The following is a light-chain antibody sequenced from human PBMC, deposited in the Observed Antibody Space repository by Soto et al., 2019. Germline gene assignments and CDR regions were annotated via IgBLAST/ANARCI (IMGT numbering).Light chain of an antibody. Sequence: EIVLTQSPGTLSSSPGERATLSCRASQIVTSNYLAWYQQKPGQAPRLLIYGASTRATGIPARFSGSGSGTEFTLTISSLQSEDFAVYYCQQYNKWPPSITFGQGTRLEIK. CDR2: GAS. V-gene: IGKV3-15*01. J-gene: IGKJ5*01. CDR3: QQYNKWPPSIT. CDR1: QIVTSN.